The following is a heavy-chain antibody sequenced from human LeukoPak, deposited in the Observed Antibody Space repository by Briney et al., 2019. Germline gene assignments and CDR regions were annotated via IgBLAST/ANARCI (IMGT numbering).Heavy chain of an antibody. Sequence: GGSLRLSCAASGFTFSTYVMSWVRQAPGKGLEWVSGISERGDKTLYADSVKGRFTIYRDNFKSILYLQMNSLRVEDTAVYYCGKDGGDIGNWGHRYSWGHGTLVAVSS. D-gene: IGHD7-27*01. J-gene: IGHJ5*01. CDR3: GKDGGDIGNWGHRYS. CDR1: GFTFSTYV. CDR2: ISERGDKT. V-gene: IGHV3-23*01.